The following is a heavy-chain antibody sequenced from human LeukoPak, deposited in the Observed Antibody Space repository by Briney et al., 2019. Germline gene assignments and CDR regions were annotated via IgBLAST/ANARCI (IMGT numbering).Heavy chain of an antibody. CDR2: ISYDGYEK. J-gene: IGHJ4*02. V-gene: IGHV3-30-3*01. Sequence: GSLRPSCAASGFTFGSYSMHWVRQAPGKGLEWVAVISYDGYEKNYGDPVKGRFTISRENFKSTLFLQMSSLRAEDTAVYYCARDKNAYHSFDSWGQGTLVIVSS. CDR1: GFTFGSYS. D-gene: IGHD2-2*01. CDR3: ARDKNAYHSFDS.